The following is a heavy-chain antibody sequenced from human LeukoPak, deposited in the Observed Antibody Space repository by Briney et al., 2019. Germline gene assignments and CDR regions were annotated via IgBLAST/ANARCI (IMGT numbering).Heavy chain of an antibody. CDR2: ISGSSSYI. CDR3: AIGYCSSDNCPDY. J-gene: IGHJ4*02. V-gene: IGHV3-21*01. CDR1: GLTFSSYS. Sequence: GSLRLSCAASGLTFSSYSMNWVRQVPGKGLEWFSSISGSSSYIYYADSVKGRFTISRDNAKKSLWLQMNSLRAEDTAVYYCAIGYCSSDNCPDYWGQGTLVTVSS. D-gene: IGHD2-15*01.